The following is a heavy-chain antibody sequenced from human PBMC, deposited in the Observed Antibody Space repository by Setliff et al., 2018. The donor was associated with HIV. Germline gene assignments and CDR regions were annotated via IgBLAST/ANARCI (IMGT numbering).Heavy chain of an antibody. CDR1: GYAFTVYY. Sequence: ASVKVSCKASGYAFTVYYVHWVRQAPGRGLEWMGWINTNSGDTNFAQKFQGRVTMTRDTSISTAYMELSGLRSDDTAIYYCARGLTTVTAVDYWGRGALVTVSS. CDR2: INTNSGDT. D-gene: IGHD4-17*01. V-gene: IGHV1-2*02. CDR3: ARGLTTVTAVDY. J-gene: IGHJ4*02.